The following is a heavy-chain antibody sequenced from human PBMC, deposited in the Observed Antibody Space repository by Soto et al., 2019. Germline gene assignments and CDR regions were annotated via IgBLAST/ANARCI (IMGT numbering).Heavy chain of an antibody. CDR2: FDPEGGET. J-gene: IGHJ4*02. D-gene: IGHD3-22*01. CDR3: ATPQYYYDSSGYCFDY. V-gene: IGHV1-24*01. Sequence: GASVKVSCKVSGYTLTELSMHWVRQAPGKGLEWMGGFDPEGGETIYAQKFQGRVTMTEDTSTDTAYMELSSLRSEDTAVYYCATPQYYYDSSGYCFDYWGQGTLVTVSS. CDR1: GYTLTELS.